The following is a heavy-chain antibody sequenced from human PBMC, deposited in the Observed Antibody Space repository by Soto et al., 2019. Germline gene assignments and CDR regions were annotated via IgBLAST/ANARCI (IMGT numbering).Heavy chain of an antibody. CDR1: GGTFSSYA. V-gene: IGHV1-69*13. D-gene: IGHD2-15*01. Sequence: SVKVSCKASGGTFSSYAISWVRQAPGQGLEWMGGIIPIFGTAKXXQXXXGXXXXTXXESTSTAYMELSSLRSEDTAVYYCARADCSGGSCYGLFAFDIWGQGKMVTVS. CDR2: IIPIFGTA. J-gene: IGHJ3*02. CDR3: ARADCSGGSCYGLFAFDI.